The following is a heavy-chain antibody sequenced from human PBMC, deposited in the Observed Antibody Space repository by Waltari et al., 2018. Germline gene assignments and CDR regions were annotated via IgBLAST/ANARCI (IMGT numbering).Heavy chain of an antibody. Sequence: QVQLQQWGAGLLKPSETLSLTCAVYGGSFSGYYWSWIRQPPGKGLEWIVEINHSGSTNYNPSLKSRVTISVDTSKNQFSLKLSSVTAADTAVYYCARGRRAVVFDYWGQGTLVTVSS. D-gene: IGHD6-19*01. CDR1: GGSFSGYY. CDR3: ARGRRAVVFDY. CDR2: INHSGST. J-gene: IGHJ4*02. V-gene: IGHV4-34*01.